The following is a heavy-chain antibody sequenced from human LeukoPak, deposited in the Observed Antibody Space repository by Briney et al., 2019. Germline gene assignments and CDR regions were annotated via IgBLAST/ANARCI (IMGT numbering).Heavy chain of an antibody. CDR3: AGAPTTSYYYIDV. CDR1: GFTVSSNF. J-gene: IGHJ6*03. V-gene: IGHV3-53*01. Sequence: GGSLRPSCVASGFTVSSNFVTWVRQAPGKGLEWVSVIYSDGNTYYADSVKGRFTISRDNSRNTLYLQMNSLRVEDTAVYYCAGAPTTSYYYIDVWGKGATVTVSS. D-gene: IGHD2/OR15-2a*01. CDR2: IYSDGNT.